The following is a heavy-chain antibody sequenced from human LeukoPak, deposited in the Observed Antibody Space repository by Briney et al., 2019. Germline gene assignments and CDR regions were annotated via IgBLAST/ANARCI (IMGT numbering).Heavy chain of an antibody. CDR3: ASTVVPAATVGDYYYYYGMDV. V-gene: IGHV1-69*13. Sequence: SVKVSCKASGGTFSSYVISWVRQAPGQGLEWMGGIIPIFGTANYAQKFQGRVTITADESTSTAYMELSSLRSEDTAVYYCASTVVPAATVGDYYYYYGMDVWGKGTTVTVSS. CDR1: GGTFSSYV. CDR2: IIPIFGTA. D-gene: IGHD2-2*01. J-gene: IGHJ6*04.